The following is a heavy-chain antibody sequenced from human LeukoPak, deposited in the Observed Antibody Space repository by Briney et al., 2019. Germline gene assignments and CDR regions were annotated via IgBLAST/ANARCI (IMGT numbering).Heavy chain of an antibody. CDR2: ISGSGVDT. D-gene: IGHD6-6*01. CDR1: GFTFSSYA. J-gene: IGHJ4*02. CDR3: AKGSSSSRPYYFDY. V-gene: IGHV3-23*01. Sequence: DPGGSLRLSCAASGFTFSSYAMSWVRQAPGKGLEWVPTISGSGVDTHYADSVKGRFTISRDNSKNTLSLQMNSLRAEDTAVYYCAKGSSSSRPYYFDYWGQGTLVTVSS.